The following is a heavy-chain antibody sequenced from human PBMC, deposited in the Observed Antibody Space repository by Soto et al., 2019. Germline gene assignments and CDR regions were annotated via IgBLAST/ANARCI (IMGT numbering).Heavy chain of an antibody. Sequence: PGGSLRLSXAASGFTFSDYYMTWIRQAPGKGLEWVSYISSSGRTIYYADSVKGRFTISRDNAKNSLYLQMNSLRAEDTAVYYCARASNDYFDYWGQGTLVTVSS. CDR1: GFTFSDYY. CDR3: ARASNDYFDY. CDR2: ISSSGRTI. V-gene: IGHV3-11*01. D-gene: IGHD2-8*01. J-gene: IGHJ4*02.